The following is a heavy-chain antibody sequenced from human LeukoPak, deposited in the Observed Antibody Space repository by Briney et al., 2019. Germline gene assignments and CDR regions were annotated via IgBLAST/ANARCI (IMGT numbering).Heavy chain of an antibody. D-gene: IGHD3-10*01. Sequence: PSETLSLTCAVSGYSISSGYYWGWIRQPPGKGLEWIGSIYHSGSTYYNPSLKSRVTISVDTSKNQFSLKLSSVTAADTAVYYCARRRKGSGSNPFDYWGQGTLVTVSS. J-gene: IGHJ4*02. CDR3: ARRRKGSGSNPFDY. CDR2: IYHSGST. CDR1: GYSISSGYY. V-gene: IGHV4-38-2*01.